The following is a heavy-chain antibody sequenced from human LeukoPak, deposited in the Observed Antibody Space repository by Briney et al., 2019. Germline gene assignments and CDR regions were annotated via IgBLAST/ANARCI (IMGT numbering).Heavy chain of an antibody. D-gene: IGHD6-6*01. CDR1: VGSNSSSIYY. J-gene: IGHJ6*02. CDR3: ARQGQLVHYYYGMDV. CDR2: IYYSGST. Sequence: SETLSLTCPVSVGSNSSSIYYWGWIRQPPGRGREGIGSIYYSGSTYYNPSLKSRVTISVDTSKNQFSLKLSSVTAADTAVYYCARQGQLVHYYYGMDVWGQGTTVTVSS. V-gene: IGHV4-39*01.